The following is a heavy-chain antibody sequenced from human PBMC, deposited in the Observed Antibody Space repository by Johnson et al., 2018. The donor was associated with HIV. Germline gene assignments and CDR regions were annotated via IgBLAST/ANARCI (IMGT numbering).Heavy chain of an antibody. CDR1: GFTFDDYA. CDR2: ISGSGGST. CDR3: AKDQGSEQRNDAFDI. Sequence: MMLVESGGGVVQPGRSLRLSCAASGFTFDDYAMHWVRQTPGKGLEWVSAISGSGGSTYYADSVKGRFTISRDNSKSTLSLQMNSLRAEDTAVYSWAKDQGSEQRNDAFDIWGEGTMVTVSS. D-gene: IGHD1-14*01. J-gene: IGHJ3*02. V-gene: IGHV3-23*04.